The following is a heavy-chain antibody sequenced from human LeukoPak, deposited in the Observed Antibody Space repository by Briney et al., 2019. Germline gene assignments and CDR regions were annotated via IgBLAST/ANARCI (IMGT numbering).Heavy chain of an antibody. J-gene: IGHJ6*03. V-gene: IGHV4-39*01. CDR3: ARDYYYYYYMDV. CDR1: GGSISSSSYY. CDR2: IYYRGST. Sequence: SETLSLTCTVSGGSISSSSYYWGWIRQPPGKGLEWIGSIYYRGSTYYNPSLKSRVTISVDTSRNQFSQKLSSLTAADTAVYYCARDYYYYYYMDVWGKGTTVTISS.